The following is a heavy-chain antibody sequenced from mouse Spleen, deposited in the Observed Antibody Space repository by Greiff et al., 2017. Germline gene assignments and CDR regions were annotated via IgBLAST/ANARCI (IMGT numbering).Heavy chain of an antibody. V-gene: IGHV2-5*01. CDR2: IWRGGST. CDR3: AKTDSYYYAMDY. J-gene: IGHJ4*01. CDR1: GFSLTSYG. Sequence: VQLVESGPGLVQPSQSLSITCTVSGFSLTSYGVHWVRQSPGKGLEWLGVIWRGGSTDYNAAFMSRLSITKDNSKSQVFFKMNSLQADDTAIYYCAKTDSYYYAMDYWGQGTSVTVSS.